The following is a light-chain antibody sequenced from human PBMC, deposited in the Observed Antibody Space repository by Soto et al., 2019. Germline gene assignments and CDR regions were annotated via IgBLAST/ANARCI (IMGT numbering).Light chain of an antibody. J-gene: IGKJ4*01. CDR2: DAS. CDR3: QQRNSWPLT. Sequence: EIVLTQSPATLSLSPGERATLSCRASQSISSYLAWYQQKPGQAPRLLMYDASNRATGIPARFSGGGSGTDFTLTISSLEPEDLAVYYCQQRNSWPLTFGGGTKVEIK. CDR1: QSISSY. V-gene: IGKV3-11*01.